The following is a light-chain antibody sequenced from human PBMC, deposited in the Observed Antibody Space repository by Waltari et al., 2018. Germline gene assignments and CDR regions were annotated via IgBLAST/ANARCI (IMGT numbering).Light chain of an antibody. CDR2: GVT. J-gene: IGKJ4*01. CDR1: QSVSSTY. V-gene: IGKV3-20*01. Sequence: EIVLTQSPGTLSLSPGERATLSCRASQSVSSTYLAWYQQRPGQAPRLLIYGVTSMASGIPDRFSGSGSGTDFTLTISRLEPEDFAVYYCQQYLSTALTFGGGTKVEIK. CDR3: QQYLSTALT.